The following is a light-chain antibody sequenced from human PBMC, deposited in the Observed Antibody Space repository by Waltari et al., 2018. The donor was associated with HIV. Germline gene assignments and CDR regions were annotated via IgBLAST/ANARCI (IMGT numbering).Light chain of an antibody. CDR1: PSLLHNNGYNY. Sequence: DIVLTQSPLSLPVTPGEPASLSSRSSPSLLHNNGYNYLDWYLQKPGQSPQLLSFLGSNRASGVPDRFSGSGSGTDFTLKISRVQAEDVGVYYCMQSLETLSITFGQGTRLEIK. V-gene: IGKV2-28*01. CDR3: MQSLETLSIT. J-gene: IGKJ5*01. CDR2: LGS.